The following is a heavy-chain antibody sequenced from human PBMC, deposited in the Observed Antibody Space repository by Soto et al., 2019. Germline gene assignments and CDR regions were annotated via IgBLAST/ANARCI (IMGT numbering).Heavy chain of an antibody. CDR3: ARDERTASRFYYGMDV. V-gene: IGHV3-53*01. CDR1: GFTVSSNY. D-gene: IGHD1-1*01. J-gene: IGHJ6*02. Sequence: GGSLRLSCAASGFTVSSNYMSWVRQAPGKGLEWVSVIYSGGSTYYADSVKGRFTISRDNSKNTLYLQMNSLRAEDTAVYYCARDERTASRFYYGMDVWGQGTTVTVSS. CDR2: IYSGGST.